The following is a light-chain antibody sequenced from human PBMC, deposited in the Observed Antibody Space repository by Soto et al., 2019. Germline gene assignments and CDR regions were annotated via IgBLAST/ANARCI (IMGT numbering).Light chain of an antibody. J-gene: IGLJ2*01. V-gene: IGLV2-11*01. Sequence: QSALTQPRSVSGSPGQSVTISCTGTSSDVGGYNFVSWYQQHPGKAPKFMIYDVSNRPSGVPDRFSGSRSGNTASLTISGLQAEDEADYYCCSYAGSPVVFGRGTKLTVL. CDR2: DVS. CDR3: CSYAGSPVV. CDR1: SSDVGGYNF.